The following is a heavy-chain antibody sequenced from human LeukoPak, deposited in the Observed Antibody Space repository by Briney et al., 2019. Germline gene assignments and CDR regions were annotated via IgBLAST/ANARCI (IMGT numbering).Heavy chain of an antibody. Sequence: GGSLRLSCAASGFTFSSYAMSWVRQAPGKGLEWVSAISGSGGSTYYADSVKGRFTISRDNSKNTLYLQMNSLRAEDTAVYYCAKDMSNFWSGYYTRGYYFDYWGQGTLVTVSS. CDR1: GFTFSSYA. V-gene: IGHV3-23*01. CDR2: ISGSGGST. D-gene: IGHD3-3*01. J-gene: IGHJ4*02. CDR3: AKDMSNFWSGYYTRGYYFDY.